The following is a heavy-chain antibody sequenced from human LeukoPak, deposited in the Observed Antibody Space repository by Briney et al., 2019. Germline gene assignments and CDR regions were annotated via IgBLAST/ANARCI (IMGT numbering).Heavy chain of an antibody. CDR2: IYPGDSDT. Sequence: GESLKISCKGSGYSFTSYWIGWVRQMPGKGLEWMGIIYPGDSDTRYSPSFQGQVTISADKSISTAYLQWSSLRSEDTAVYYCATQETGTTAGDYWGQGTLVTVSS. J-gene: IGHJ4*02. D-gene: IGHD1-1*01. V-gene: IGHV5-51*01. CDR3: ATQETGTTAGDY. CDR1: GYSFTSYW.